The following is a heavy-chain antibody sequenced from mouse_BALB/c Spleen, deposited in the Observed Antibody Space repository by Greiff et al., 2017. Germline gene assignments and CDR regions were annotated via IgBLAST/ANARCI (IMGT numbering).Heavy chain of an antibody. CDR2: INSNGGST. J-gene: IGHJ4*01. CDR3: ARHGDY. CDR1: GFTFSSYY. V-gene: IGHV5-6-2*01. Sequence: EVKLVESEGGLVKLGGSLKLSCAASGFTFSSYYMSWVRQTPEKRLELVAAINSNGGSTYYPDTVKGRFTISRDNAKNTLYLQMSSLKSEDTALYYCARHGDYWGQGTSVTVSS.